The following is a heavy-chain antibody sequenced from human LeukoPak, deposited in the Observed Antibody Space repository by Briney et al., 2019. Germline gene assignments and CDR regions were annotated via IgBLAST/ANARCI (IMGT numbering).Heavy chain of an antibody. V-gene: IGHV4-30-4*01. CDR1: GGSISSGDYY. Sequence: PQTLSLTCTVSGGSISSGDYYWSWIRQPPGKGLEWIGYIYYSGSTYYNPSLKSRVTISVDTSKNQFSLKLSSVTAADTAVYYCARAQGYCSSTSCFNWFDPWGQGTLVTVSS. J-gene: IGHJ5*02. CDR2: IYYSGST. CDR3: ARAQGYCSSTSCFNWFDP. D-gene: IGHD2-2*01.